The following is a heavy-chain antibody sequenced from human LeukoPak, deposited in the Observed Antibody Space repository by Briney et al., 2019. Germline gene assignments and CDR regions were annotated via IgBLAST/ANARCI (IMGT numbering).Heavy chain of an antibody. D-gene: IGHD6-19*01. V-gene: IGHV4-4*07. CDR3: AREYSSGWFPFDY. CDR1: DGSISGYY. CDR2: IYTSGST. J-gene: IGHJ4*02. Sequence: SETLSLTCTVSDGSISGYYWSWIRQPPGKGLEWIGRIYTSGSTNYNPSLKSRVTMSVDTSKNQFSLKLSSVTAADTAVYYCAREYSSGWFPFDYWGQGTLVTVSS.